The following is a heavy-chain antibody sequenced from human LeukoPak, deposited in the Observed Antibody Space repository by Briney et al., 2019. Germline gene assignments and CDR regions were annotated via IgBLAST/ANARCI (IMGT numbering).Heavy chain of an antibody. CDR1: GGSISSGGYY. CDR3: AGGEYSSLYFDY. Sequence: TLSLTCAVSGGSISSGGYYWSWIRQPPGKGLEWIGYIYHSGSTYYNPSLKSRVTISVDRSKNQFSLKLSSVTAADTAVYYCAGGEYSSLYFDYWGQGTLVTVSS. J-gene: IGHJ4*02. D-gene: IGHD6-6*01. V-gene: IGHV4-30-2*01. CDR2: IYHSGST.